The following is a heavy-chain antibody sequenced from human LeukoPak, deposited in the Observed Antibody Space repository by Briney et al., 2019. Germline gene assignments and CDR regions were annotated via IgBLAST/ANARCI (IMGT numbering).Heavy chain of an antibody. CDR2: ISSSSSYI. V-gene: IGHV3-21*01. J-gene: IGHJ3*02. CDR1: GFTFSSYS. D-gene: IGHD3-16*01. CDR3: ARDRPINYDYVWGSTQAFDI. Sequence: PGGSLRLSCAASGFTFSSYSMNWVRQAPGKGLEWVSSISSSSSYIYYADSVKGRFTISRDNAKNSLYLQMNSLRAEDTAVYYCARDRPINYDYVWGSTQAFDIWGQGTMVTVSS.